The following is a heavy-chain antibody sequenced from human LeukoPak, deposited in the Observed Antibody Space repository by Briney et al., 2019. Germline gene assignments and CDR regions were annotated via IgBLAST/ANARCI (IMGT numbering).Heavy chain of an antibody. CDR3: ARSVHYDISHHPYAFDI. J-gene: IGHJ3*02. CDR2: XIXIFGTA. CDR1: A. D-gene: IGHD3-9*01. V-gene: IGHV1-69*05. Sequence: AXSXXRQAPGQGLXXXGXXIXIFGTANYAQKFQGRVTITTDESTSTAYMELSSLRSEDTAVYYCARSVHYDISHHPYAFDIWGQGTMVTVSS.